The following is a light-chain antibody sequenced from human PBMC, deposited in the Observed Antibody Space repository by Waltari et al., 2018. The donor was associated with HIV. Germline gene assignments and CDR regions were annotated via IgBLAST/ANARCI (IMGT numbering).Light chain of an antibody. CDR3: SSYAGSNNVV. J-gene: IGLJ2*01. Sequence: QSALTQPPPAPGSPGQSATIPCTGTTIDAGAEKSVPWYQQHPGKAPKLLISEVTKRPSGVPDRFSGSKSGNTASLTVSGLQAEDEADFYCSSYAGSNNVVFGGGTKLTVL. CDR1: TIDAGAEKS. CDR2: EVT. V-gene: IGLV2-8*01.